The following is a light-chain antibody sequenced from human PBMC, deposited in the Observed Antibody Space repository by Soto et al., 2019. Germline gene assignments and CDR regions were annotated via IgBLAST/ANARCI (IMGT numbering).Light chain of an antibody. CDR2: GAS. CDR1: QGIGST. V-gene: IGKV3D-15*01. CDR3: QQYNNWASIT. Sequence: EIVMTQSPATLSVSPGEGATLSCRASQGIGSTLAWYQHKPGQTPRLLIYGASSRATGIPDRFSGSGSGTEFTLTISSLQSEDFAVYYCQQYNNWASITFGQGTRLEIK. J-gene: IGKJ5*01.